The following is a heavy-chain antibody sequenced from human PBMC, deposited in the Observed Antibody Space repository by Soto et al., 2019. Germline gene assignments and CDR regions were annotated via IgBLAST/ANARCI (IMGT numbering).Heavy chain of an antibody. V-gene: IGHV3-23*01. Sequence: PGGSLRLSCAASGFTFSSYAMSRVLQAPGKGLEWVSAISGSGGSTYYADSVKGRFTISRDNSKNTLYLQMNSLRAEDTAVYYCAKDYYDILTGHWAYWGQGTLVTVSS. CDR1: GFTFSSYA. D-gene: IGHD3-9*01. CDR2: ISGSGGST. J-gene: IGHJ4*02. CDR3: AKDYYDILTGHWAY.